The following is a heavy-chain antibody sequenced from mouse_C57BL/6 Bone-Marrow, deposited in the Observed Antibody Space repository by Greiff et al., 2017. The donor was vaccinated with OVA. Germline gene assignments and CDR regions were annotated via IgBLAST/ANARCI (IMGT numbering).Heavy chain of an antibody. Sequence: VKLVESGAELARPGASVKLSCKASGYTFTSYGISWVKQRTGQGLEWIGEIYPRSGNTYYNEKFKGKATLTADKSSSTAYMELRSLTSEDSAVYFCARGGFWAWFAYWGQGTLVTVSA. CDR2: IYPRSGNT. J-gene: IGHJ3*01. V-gene: IGHV1-81*01. CDR1: GYTFTSYG. CDR3: ARGGFWAWFAY.